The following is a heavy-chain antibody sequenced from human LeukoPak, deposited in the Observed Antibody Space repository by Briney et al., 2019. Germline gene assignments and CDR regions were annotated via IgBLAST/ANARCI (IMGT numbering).Heavy chain of an antibody. Sequence: PGGSLRLSCAASGFTFSSYEMNWVRQAPGKGLEWVALISYGGSNKYYADSVKGRFTISRDNSKNTMSLQMNSLRREDTAVYYCASRTNSGPPFWGQGTLVTVSS. CDR1: GFTFSSYE. V-gene: IGHV3-30-3*01. CDR2: ISYGGSNK. D-gene: IGHD3-10*01. CDR3: ASRTNSGPPF. J-gene: IGHJ1*01.